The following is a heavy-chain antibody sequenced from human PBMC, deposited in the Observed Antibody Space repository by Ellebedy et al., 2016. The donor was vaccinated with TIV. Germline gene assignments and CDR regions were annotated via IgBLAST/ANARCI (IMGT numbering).Heavy chain of an antibody. V-gene: IGHV1-69*13. CDR3: ARVNV. CDR2: IIPIFGTP. Sequence: SVKVSXXASGGTFSSYAINWVRQAPGQGLEWMGGIIPIFGTPKYAQKFQDRVTITADESTTTAYMELSSLTSEDTAVYFCARVNVWGQGTLVTVSS. CDR1: GGTFSSYA. J-gene: IGHJ4*02. D-gene: IGHD1-1*01.